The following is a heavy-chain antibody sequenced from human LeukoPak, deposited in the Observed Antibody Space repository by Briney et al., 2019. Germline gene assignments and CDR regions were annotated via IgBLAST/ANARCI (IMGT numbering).Heavy chain of an antibody. CDR3: AGESSGWYYFDY. CDR1: GGSIRGYY. CDR2: MYNSGNT. Sequence: PSETLSLTCTVSGGSIRGYYWSWIRQPPGRGLEWIGYMYNSGNTNYNPSLKSRVTISVDTSKNQFSLKLSSVTAADTAVYYCAGESSGWYYFDYWGQGTLVAVSS. D-gene: IGHD6-19*01. J-gene: IGHJ4*02. V-gene: IGHV4-59*01.